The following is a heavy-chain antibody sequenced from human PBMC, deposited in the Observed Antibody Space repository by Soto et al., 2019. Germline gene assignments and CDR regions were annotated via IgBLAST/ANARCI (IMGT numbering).Heavy chain of an antibody. V-gene: IGHV1-46*01. D-gene: IGHD3-10*01. CDR1: GYTFTSYF. CDR2: IHASGDRT. J-gene: IGHJ6*02. CDR3: ARGRGGSYGLDV. Sequence: QVQLVQSGAEVRKPGASVKVSCTASGYTFTSYFMHWVQQAPGQGLEWLGLIHASGDRTRYAEKFQGRVTMTSDTSTSTVYMEMTSLRNEDKAVYYCARGRGGSYGLDVWGQGTTVTISS.